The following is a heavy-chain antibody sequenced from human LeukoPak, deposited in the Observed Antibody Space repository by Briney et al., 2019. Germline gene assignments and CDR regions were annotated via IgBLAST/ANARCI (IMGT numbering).Heavy chain of an antibody. V-gene: IGHV3-11*04. CDR1: GFTFSDYY. J-gene: IGHJ6*03. D-gene: IGHD2-2*01. CDR2: VSSSGTTT. Sequence: GGSLRLSCAASGFTFSDYYMSWIRQAPGKGLEWLSYVSSSGTTTYYADSVKGRFTISRDNAKNSLYLQMDSLRAEDTAVYYCARVSSSRLVVPPAKRYYYYYYMDVWGKGTAVTVSS. CDR3: ARVSSSRLVVPPAKRYYYYYYMDV.